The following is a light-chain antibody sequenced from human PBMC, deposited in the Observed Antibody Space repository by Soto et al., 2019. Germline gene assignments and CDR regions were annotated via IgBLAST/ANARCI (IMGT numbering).Light chain of an antibody. CDR3: QQSYIDPWGT. Sequence: DIQMTQSPSTLSASVGDRVTISCRASHTIGSWLAWYQQKPGKAPKLLIFAASTLQSGVPSRFSGSGSGTDFTLAISNLQPEDFATYYCQQSYIDPWGTCGQGTKVDIK. V-gene: IGKV1-39*01. CDR1: HTIGSW. CDR2: AAS. J-gene: IGKJ1*01.